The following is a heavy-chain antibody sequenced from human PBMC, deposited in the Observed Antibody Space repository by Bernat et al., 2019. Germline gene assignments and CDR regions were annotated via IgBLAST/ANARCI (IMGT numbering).Heavy chain of an antibody. CDR1: GFTFSSYE. D-gene: IGHD6-13*01. CDR3: ARGLRGIAAGAHDY. J-gene: IGHJ4*02. V-gene: IGHV3-48*03. CDR2: ISSSGSTI. Sequence: VQLVESGGGVVQPGRSLRLSCAVSGFTFSSYEMNWVRQAPGKGLAWVSYISSSGSTIYYADSVKGRFTISRDNAKNSLYLPMNSLRAEDTAVYYCARGLRGIAAGAHDYWGQGTLVTVSS.